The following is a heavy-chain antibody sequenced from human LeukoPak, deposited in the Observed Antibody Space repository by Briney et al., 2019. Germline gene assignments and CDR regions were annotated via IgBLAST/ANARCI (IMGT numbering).Heavy chain of an antibody. CDR2: INHSGST. D-gene: IGHD3-10*01. J-gene: IGHJ4*02. CDR1: GGSFSGYY. V-gene: IGHV4-34*01. Sequence: PSETLSHTCAVYGGSFSGYYWSWIRQPPGKGLEWIGEINHSGSTNYNPSLKSRVTISVDTSKNQFSLKLSSVTAADTAVYYCARARGPYGSGSYQYFDYWGQGTLVTVSS. CDR3: ARARGPYGSGSYQYFDY.